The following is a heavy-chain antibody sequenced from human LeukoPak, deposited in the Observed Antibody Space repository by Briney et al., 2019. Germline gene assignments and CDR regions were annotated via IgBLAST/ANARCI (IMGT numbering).Heavy chain of an antibody. D-gene: IGHD2-15*01. J-gene: IGHJ4*02. CDR1: GGSISSYY. CDR2: IYYSGST. Sequence: SETLSLTCTVSGGSISSYYRSWIRQPPGKGLEWIGYIYYSGSTNYNPSLKSRVTISVDTSKNQFSLKLSSVTAADTAVYYCASIVVVVAAEGYWGQGTLVTVSS. CDR3: ASIVVVVAAEGY. V-gene: IGHV4-59*08.